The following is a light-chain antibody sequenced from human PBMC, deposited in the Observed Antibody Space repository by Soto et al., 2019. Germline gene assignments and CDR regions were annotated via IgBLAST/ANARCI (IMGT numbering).Light chain of an antibody. CDR1: QSLVYSDGQTY. Sequence: DIVLTQSPLLLPVTLGQPASISCTSSQSLVYSDGQTYLSWFQQRPGQSPRRLIDRVSNRDTGVPVRFSASGSGTDFTLKISRVEAEDVAVYFCMQAVYWPFTFGPGTKVDIK. CDR2: RVS. J-gene: IGKJ3*01. CDR3: MQAVYWPFT. V-gene: IGKV2-30*01.